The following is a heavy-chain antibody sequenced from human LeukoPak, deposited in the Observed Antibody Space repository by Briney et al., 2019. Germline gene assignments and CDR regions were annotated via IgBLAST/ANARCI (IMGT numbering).Heavy chain of an antibody. D-gene: IGHD6-19*01. V-gene: IGHV3-7*01. Sequence: GGSLRLSCAASGFTFSNYWLSWARQAPGKGLEWGANIRQDGSEKYYVDSVKGRFTISRDNAMNSLYLQMNSLRAEDTAVYYCAREAYTRGWYDSHYMDVWGKGTTVTVSS. CDR3: AREAYTRGWYDSHYMDV. J-gene: IGHJ6*03. CDR1: GFTFSNYW. CDR2: IRQDGSEK.